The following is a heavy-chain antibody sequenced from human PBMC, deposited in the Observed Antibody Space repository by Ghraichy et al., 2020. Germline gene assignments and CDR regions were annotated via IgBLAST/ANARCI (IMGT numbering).Heavy chain of an antibody. CDR3: ARGSGPIVYFDY. CDR2: TYYRSKWYN. J-gene: IGHJ4*02. D-gene: IGHD6-19*01. V-gene: IGHV6-1*01. CDR1: GDSVSSNSAA. Sequence: SETLSLTCAISGDSVSSNSAAWSWIRQSPSRGLEWLGRTYYRSKWYNDYAVSVKSRITINPDTSKNQLSLHLNSVTPEDTAVYYCARGSGPIVYFDYWGRGTLVTVSS.